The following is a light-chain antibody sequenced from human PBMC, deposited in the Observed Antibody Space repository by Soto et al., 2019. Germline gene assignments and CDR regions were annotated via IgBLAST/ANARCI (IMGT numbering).Light chain of an antibody. Sequence: EIVLTQSPGTLSLSPGERATLSCRASQSVSSSYLAWYQQKPGQAPRLLICGASSRATGIPDRFSGSGSGTDFTLTISRLEPEDFAVYYRQQYGSSPLTFGGGTKVEIK. CDR3: QQYGSSPLT. CDR1: QSVSSSY. V-gene: IGKV3-20*01. J-gene: IGKJ4*01. CDR2: GAS.